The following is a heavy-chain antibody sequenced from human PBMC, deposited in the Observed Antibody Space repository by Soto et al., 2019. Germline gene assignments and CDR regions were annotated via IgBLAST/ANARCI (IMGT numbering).Heavy chain of an antibody. V-gene: IGHV1-18*04. J-gene: IGHJ4*02. Sequence: QVHLVQSAAEVKKPGASVKVSCQASGYTFTTYGLSWVRQAPGQGLEWMGWISTAKGDTNYAQKFQDRATMTTDASTRKAYMELRSLRSDDTAVFYCARAGYTHGSSYFDYWGQGTLLTVSS. CDR2: ISTAKGDT. CDR1: GYTFTTYG. D-gene: IGHD1-1*01. CDR3: ARAGYTHGSSYFDY.